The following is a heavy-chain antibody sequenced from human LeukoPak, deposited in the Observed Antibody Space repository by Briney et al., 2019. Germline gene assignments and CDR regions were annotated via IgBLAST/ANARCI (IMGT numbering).Heavy chain of an antibody. CDR1: GFTFSRYD. CDR3: VRAPPGRCSDGFCYSDTLDI. J-gene: IGHJ3*02. CDR2: IGTAGDT. D-gene: IGHD2-15*01. Sequence: GGSLRLSCGAYGFTFSRYDMHCVRQATGRGLEWVSYIGTAGDTYYADSVKGRFTISRESAGNSLSLHMNSLRVGDTAVYYCVRAPPGRCSDGFCYSDTLDIWGRGTKVTVSS. V-gene: IGHV3-13*01.